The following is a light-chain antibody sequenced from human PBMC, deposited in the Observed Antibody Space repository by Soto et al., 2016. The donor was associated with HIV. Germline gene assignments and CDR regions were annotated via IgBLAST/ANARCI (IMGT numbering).Light chain of an antibody. CDR3: QHLYGYPRA. CDR2: AAS. V-gene: IGKV1-9*01. J-gene: IGKJ1*01. Sequence: DIQLTQSPSFLSASVGDRVTITCRANQGIDSYLAWYRHNPGKPPRLLIYAASSLQTGVPLRFSGSGSGTEFTLTISSLQPEDFATYYCQHLYGYPRAFGQGTRVEI. CDR1: QGIDSY.